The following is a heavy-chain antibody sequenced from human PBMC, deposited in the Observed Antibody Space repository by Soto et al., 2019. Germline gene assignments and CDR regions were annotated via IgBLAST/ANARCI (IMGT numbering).Heavy chain of an antibody. CDR1: GYIFTNYW. V-gene: IGHV5-10-1*01. CDR2: IDPSDSFT. CDR3: ETNDLWSGPPY. D-gene: IGHD3-3*01. Sequence: PGESLKISCKGSGYIFTNYWINWVRQMPGKGLEWMGRIDPSDSFTKYNASFEGHVTISVDKSISTAYLQWSSLKASDTAKYYCETNDLWSGPPYWGQGTLVTVSS. J-gene: IGHJ4*02.